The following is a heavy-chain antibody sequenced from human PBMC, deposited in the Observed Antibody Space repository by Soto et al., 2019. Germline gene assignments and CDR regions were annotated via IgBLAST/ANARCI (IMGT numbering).Heavy chain of an antibody. CDR1: GFTFSSYW. CDR2: INSDGSST. J-gene: IGHJ2*01. V-gene: IGHV3-74*01. Sequence: EVQLVESGGGLVQPGGSLRLSCAASGFTFSSYWMHWVRQAPGKGLVWVSRINSDGSSTSYADSVKGRFTISRDNAKNTLYLQMNSLRAEDTAVYYGAGGGSLNWYFDLWGRGTLVTVSS. D-gene: IGHD1-26*01. CDR3: AGGGSLNWYFDL.